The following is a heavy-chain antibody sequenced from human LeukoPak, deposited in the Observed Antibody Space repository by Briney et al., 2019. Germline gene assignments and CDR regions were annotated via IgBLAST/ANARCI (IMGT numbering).Heavy chain of an antibody. CDR2: IIPIFGTA. CDR3: ARRLDWYFDL. D-gene: IGHD2-21*01. J-gene: IGHJ2*01. Sequence: GASVKVSCKASGGTFSSYAISWVRQAPGQGLEWMGGIIPIFGTANYAQKFQGRATITADESTSTAYMELSSLRSEDTAVYYCARRLDWYFDLWGRGALVTVSS. CDR1: GGTFSSYA. V-gene: IGHV1-69*13.